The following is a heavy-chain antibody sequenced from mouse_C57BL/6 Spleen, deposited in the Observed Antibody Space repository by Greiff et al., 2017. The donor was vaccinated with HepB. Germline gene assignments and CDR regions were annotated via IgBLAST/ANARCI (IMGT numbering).Heavy chain of an antibody. J-gene: IGHJ4*01. D-gene: IGHD1-1*01. Sequence: VQRVESGPELVKPGASVKISCKASGYAFSSSWMNWVKQRPGKGLEWIGRIYPGDGDTNYNGKFKGKATLTADKSSSTAYMQLSSLTSEDSAVYFCARYYYGSSYVGNYAMDYWGQGTSVTVSS. CDR1: GYAFSSSW. V-gene: IGHV1-82*01. CDR2: IYPGDGDT. CDR3: ARYYYGSSYVGNYAMDY.